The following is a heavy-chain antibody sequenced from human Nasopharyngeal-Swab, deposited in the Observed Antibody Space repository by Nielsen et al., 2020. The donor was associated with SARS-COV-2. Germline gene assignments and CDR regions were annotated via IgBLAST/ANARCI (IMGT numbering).Heavy chain of an antibody. CDR3: ARSSSSSASWYEELDY. D-gene: IGHD6-6*01. CDR2: IYSGGST. J-gene: IGHJ4*02. Sequence: WIRQPPGKGLEWVSVIYSGGSTYYTDSVKGRFTISRDNSKNTLYLQMNSLSAEDTAVYYCARSSSSSASWYEELDYWGQGTLVTVSS. V-gene: IGHV3-53*01.